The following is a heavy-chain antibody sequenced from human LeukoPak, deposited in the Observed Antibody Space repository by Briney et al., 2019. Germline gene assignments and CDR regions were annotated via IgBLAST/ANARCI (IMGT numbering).Heavy chain of an antibody. D-gene: IGHD3-9*01. V-gene: IGHV3-30*18. Sequence: PGRSLRLSCAASGFTFSNYGMHWVRQAPGKGLEWVAVISYDGSNKYYADSVKGRFTISRDNSKNTLYLQMNSLRAEDTAVYYCAKCPSGVLRYFASIDYWGQGTLVTVSS. CDR2: ISYDGSNK. CDR3: AKCPSGVLRYFASIDY. CDR1: GFTFSNYG. J-gene: IGHJ4*02.